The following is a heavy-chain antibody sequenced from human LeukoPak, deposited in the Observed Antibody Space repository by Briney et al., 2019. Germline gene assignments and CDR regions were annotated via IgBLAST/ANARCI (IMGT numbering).Heavy chain of an antibody. V-gene: IGHV5-10-1*01. J-gene: IGHJ4*02. D-gene: IGHD5-18*01. CDR1: GYRFTNYW. CDR3: ARHDDSAMITPYHY. Sequence: KRGESLKISCKGSGYRFTNYWISWVRQMPGKGLEWMGRIDPSDSYTNYSPSFQGHVTISADKSISTAYLQWSSLKASDTAMCYCARHDDSAMITPYHYWGQGTLVTVSS. CDR2: IDPSDSYT.